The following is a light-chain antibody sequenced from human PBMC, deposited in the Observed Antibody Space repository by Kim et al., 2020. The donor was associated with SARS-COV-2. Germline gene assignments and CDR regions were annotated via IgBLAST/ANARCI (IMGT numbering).Light chain of an antibody. CDR3: QQYDVYPIT. Sequence: ASVGNRGTITCQASHDITNYLAWFQQRPWKAPKSLIYGASTLESGVPSRFSGSGSGTGFTLTITSVQPEDFATYFCQQYDVYPITFGQGTRLEIK. CDR1: HDITNY. J-gene: IGKJ5*01. V-gene: IGKV1-16*01. CDR2: GAS.